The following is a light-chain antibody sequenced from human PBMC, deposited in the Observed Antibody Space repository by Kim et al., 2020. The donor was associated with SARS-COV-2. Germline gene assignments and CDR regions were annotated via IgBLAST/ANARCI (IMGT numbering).Light chain of an antibody. Sequence: SVGDRVTITCRARQGILTDLAWYQQKPEKAPKLLIYAASTLQNGVPSRFSGSGSGTEYTLTISDLQPEDFATYYSQELDSYPRVTFGLGTRLEIK. CDR2: AAS. CDR1: QGILTD. CDR3: QELDSYPRVT. V-gene: IGKV1-9*01. J-gene: IGKJ5*01.